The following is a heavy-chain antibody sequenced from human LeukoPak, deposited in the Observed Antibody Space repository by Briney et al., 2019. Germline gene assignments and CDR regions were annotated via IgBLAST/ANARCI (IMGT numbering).Heavy chain of an antibody. CDR1: GGSIPTKNFY. D-gene: IGHD2-2*01. Sequence: SETLSLTCTVSGGSIPTKNFYWGWIRQPPGKGLEWIGSVFYSGRTYYNPSLKSRVTIFVDPSKNQFSLNLRPVTAADTAVYYCARHERCSSINCIYNWFDPWGQGTLVIVSS. V-gene: IGHV4-39*01. J-gene: IGHJ5*02. CDR3: ARHERCSSINCIYNWFDP. CDR2: VFYSGRT.